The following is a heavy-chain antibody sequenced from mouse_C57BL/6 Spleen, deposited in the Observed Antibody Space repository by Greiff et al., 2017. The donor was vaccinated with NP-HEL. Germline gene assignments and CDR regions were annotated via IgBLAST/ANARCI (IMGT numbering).Heavy chain of an antibody. V-gene: IGHV1-64*01. D-gene: IGHD2-4*01. CDR2: IHPNSGST. J-gene: IGHJ2*01. Sequence: QVQLQQPGAELVKPGASVKLSCKASGYTFTSHWMHWVKQRPGQGLEWIGMIHPNSGSTNYNEKFKSKATLTVDKSSSTAYMQLSSLTSEDSAVYYCARWFYYDYDVDYWGQGTTLTVSS. CDR3: ARWFYYDYDVDY. CDR1: GYTFTSHW.